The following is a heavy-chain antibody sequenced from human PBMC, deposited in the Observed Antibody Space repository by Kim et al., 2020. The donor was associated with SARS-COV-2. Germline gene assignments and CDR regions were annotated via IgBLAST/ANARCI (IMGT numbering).Heavy chain of an antibody. CDR3: ARGGLDIGGTNLHYYYYYMDV. CDR1: GYTFTSYD. CDR2: MNPNSGNT. J-gene: IGHJ6*03. D-gene: IGHD2-2*03. Sequence: ASVKVSCKASGYTFTSYDINWVRQATGQGLEWMGWMNPNSGNTGYAQKFQGRVTMTRNTSISTAYMELSSLRSEDTAVYYCARGGLDIGGTNLHYYYYYMDVWGKGTTVTVSS. V-gene: IGHV1-8*01.